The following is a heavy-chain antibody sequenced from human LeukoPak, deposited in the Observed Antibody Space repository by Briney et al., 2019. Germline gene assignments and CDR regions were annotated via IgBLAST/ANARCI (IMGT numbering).Heavy chain of an antibody. V-gene: IGHV5-51*01. CDR1: GYSFTSYC. D-gene: IGHD1-26*01. CDR3: ARLGYRSQWELRYYFAY. CDR2: IYPGGSDT. J-gene: IGHJ4*02. Sequence: GESLKISCKGSGYSFTSYCIGWVRQMPRKGLEWMGIIYPGGSDTRYSPSFQGHATISADKSISTAYLQWSSLQASDTAMYYCARLGYRSQWELRYYFAYWGQGTLVTVSS.